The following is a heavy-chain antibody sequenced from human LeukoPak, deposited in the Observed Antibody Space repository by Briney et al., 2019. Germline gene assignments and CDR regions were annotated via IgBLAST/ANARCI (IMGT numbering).Heavy chain of an antibody. D-gene: IGHD6-13*01. CDR2: IYYSGST. CDR1: GGSISSYY. CDR3: ARSSSSWYVGNWFDP. Sequence: PSETLSLTCTVSGGSISSYYWSWIRQPPGKGLEWIGYIYYSGSTNYNPSLKSRVTISVDTSKNQFSLKLSSVTAADTAVYYCARSSSSWYVGNWFDPWGQGTLVTVSS. V-gene: IGHV4-59*01. J-gene: IGHJ5*02.